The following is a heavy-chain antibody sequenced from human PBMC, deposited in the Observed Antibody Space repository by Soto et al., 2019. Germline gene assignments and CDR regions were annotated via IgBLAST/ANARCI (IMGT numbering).Heavy chain of an antibody. CDR1: GYTFTTFW. J-gene: IGHJ5*01. CDR2: IDPGDTYA. CDR3: ARSYCTTTTCDSWFDP. D-gene: IGHD2-2*01. V-gene: IGHV5-10-1*01. Sequence: GESLKISCTGFGYTFTTFWIRWVRQMPGKGLEWVGRIDPGDTYATYSPAFQGHVTISADKATSTAHLQWSSLKASDTAMYFWARSYCTTTTCDSWFDPWGQGTMVTVSS.